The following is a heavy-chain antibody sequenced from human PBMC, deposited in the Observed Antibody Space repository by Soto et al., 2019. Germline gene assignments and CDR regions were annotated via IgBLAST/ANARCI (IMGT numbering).Heavy chain of an antibody. D-gene: IGHD2-21*02. V-gene: IGHV4-31*03. J-gene: IGHJ4*02. CDR1: GGCISSGGFY. CDR3: ARVAHCGGDGYIP. Sequence: QVQLQESGPGLVKPSQTLSLTCTVSGGCISSGGFYWCWLRQHPGKGLEWIEYIYYSAGTYYNPSHKSRVTISVDSSKNQCALKLSSVTAADTAVYYCARVAHCGGDGYIPWGQGILVTVSS. CDR2: IYYSAGT.